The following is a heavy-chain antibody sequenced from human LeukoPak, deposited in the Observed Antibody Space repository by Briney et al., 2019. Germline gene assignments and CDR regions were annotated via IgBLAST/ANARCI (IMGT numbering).Heavy chain of an antibody. J-gene: IGHJ4*02. D-gene: IGHD3-10*01. V-gene: IGHV3-73*01. CDR2: IRSKANSYAT. CDR3: AKDYYGSGSYIGESPFDY. Sequence: GGSLRLSCAAPGFTFSGSAMHWVRQASGKGLEWVGRIRSKANSYATAYAASVKGRFTISRDNSKNTLYLQMNSLRAEDTAVYYCAKDYYGSGSYIGESPFDYWGQGTLVTVSS. CDR1: GFTFSGSA.